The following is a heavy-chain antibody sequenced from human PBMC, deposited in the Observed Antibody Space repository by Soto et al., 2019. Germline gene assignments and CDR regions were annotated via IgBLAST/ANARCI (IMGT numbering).Heavy chain of an antibody. Sequence: PSETLSLTCAVYGGSFSGYYWSWIRQPPGKGLEWIGEINHSGSTNYNPSLKSRVTISVDTSKNQFSLKLSSVTAADTAVYYCARVSRFLEWSPTPRKTYYMDVWGKGTTITVSS. CDR2: INHSGST. J-gene: IGHJ6*03. CDR1: GGSFSGYY. V-gene: IGHV4-34*01. D-gene: IGHD3-3*01. CDR3: ARVSRFLEWSPTPRKTYYMDV.